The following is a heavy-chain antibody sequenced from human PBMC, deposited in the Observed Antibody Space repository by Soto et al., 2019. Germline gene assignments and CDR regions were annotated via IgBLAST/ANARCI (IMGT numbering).Heavy chain of an antibody. CDR3: ARAYYDSSGYYWFDP. D-gene: IGHD3-22*01. J-gene: IGHJ5*02. V-gene: IGHV4-30-4*01. CDR1: GGSISSGDYY. Sequence: SETLSLTCTVSGGSISSGDYYWSWIRQPPGKGLEWIGYIYYSGSTYYNPSLKSRVTISVDTSKNQFSLKLSSVTAADTAVYYCARAYYDSSGYYWFDPWGQGTQVTVSS. CDR2: IYYSGST.